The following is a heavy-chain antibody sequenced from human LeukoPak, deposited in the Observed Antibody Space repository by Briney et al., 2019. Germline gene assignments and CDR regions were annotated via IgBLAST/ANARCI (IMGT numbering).Heavy chain of an antibody. D-gene: IGHD3-10*01. CDR3: ARHVPGGAPRGDDAFDI. CDR1: GYTFTGYY. J-gene: IGHJ3*02. V-gene: IGHV5-51*01. CDR2: IYPGDSDT. Sequence: KVSCKASGYTFTGYYMHWVRQMPGKGLEWMGIIYPGDSDTRYSPSFQGQVTISADKSISTAYLQWSSLKASDTAMYYCARHVPGGAPRGDDAFDIWGQGTMVTVSS.